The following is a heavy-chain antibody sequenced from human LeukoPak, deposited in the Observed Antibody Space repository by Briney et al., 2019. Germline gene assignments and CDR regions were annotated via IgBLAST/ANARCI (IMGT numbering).Heavy chain of an antibody. J-gene: IGHJ3*02. CDR1: GFTFSNYW. V-gene: IGHV3-74*01. CDR3: AKGSGPGDAFDI. D-gene: IGHD3-10*01. Sequence: GGSLRLSCAASGFTFSNYWMHWVRQAPGKGLVWVSRINSDGINTSYADSVKGRFTISRDNSKNTLYLQMNSLRAEDTAVYYCAKGSGPGDAFDIWGQGTMVTVSS. CDR2: INSDGINT.